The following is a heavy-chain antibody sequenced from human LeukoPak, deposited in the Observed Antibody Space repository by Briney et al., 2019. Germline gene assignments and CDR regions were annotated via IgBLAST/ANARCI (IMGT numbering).Heavy chain of an antibody. CDR1: GYTFTSYG. Sequence: ASVKVSCKASGYTFTSYGISWVRLAPGQGLEWMGWISAYNGNTNYAQKLQGRVTMTTDTSTSTAYMELRSLRSDDTAVYYCARELRDYDFWSGKDYYYGMDVWGQGTTVTVSS. CDR2: ISAYNGNT. J-gene: IGHJ6*02. D-gene: IGHD3-3*01. V-gene: IGHV1-18*01. CDR3: ARELRDYDFWSGKDYYYGMDV.